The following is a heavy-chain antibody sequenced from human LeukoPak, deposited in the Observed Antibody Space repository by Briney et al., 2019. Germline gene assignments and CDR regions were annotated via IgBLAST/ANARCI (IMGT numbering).Heavy chain of an antibody. CDR3: ATEWLGPLSPYYFDY. D-gene: IGHD6-19*01. CDR1: GGTFSSYA. Sequence: SVKVSCKASGGTFSSYAISWVRQAPGQGLEWMGGIIPIFGTANYAQKFQGRVTITADESTSTAYMELSSLRSEDTAVYYCATEWLGPLSPYYFDYWGQGTLVTVSS. J-gene: IGHJ4*02. CDR2: IIPIFGTA. V-gene: IGHV1-69*13.